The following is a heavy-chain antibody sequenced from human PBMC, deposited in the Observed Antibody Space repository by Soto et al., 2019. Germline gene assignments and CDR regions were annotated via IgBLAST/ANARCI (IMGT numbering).Heavy chain of an antibody. Sequence: EVQLLESGGDLVQPGGSLRLSCAASGFTFSNYAMTWVRQAPGKGLEWVSGISATGESTYYAGSVEGRFTISRDNAKNTLYLQMKSLRAQDTAVYCCAKDKSSSYGDYLGFDYWGQGTLATVSS. D-gene: IGHD2-21*02. CDR2: ISATGEST. J-gene: IGHJ4*02. CDR1: GFTFSNYA. CDR3: AKDKSSSYGDYLGFDY. V-gene: IGHV3-23*01.